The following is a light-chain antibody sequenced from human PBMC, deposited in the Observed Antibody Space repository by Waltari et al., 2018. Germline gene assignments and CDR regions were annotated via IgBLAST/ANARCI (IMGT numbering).Light chain of an antibody. J-gene: IGKJ2*03. V-gene: IGKV3-15*01. CDR1: QKISSN. Sequence: IVLTQSPDTLSVSPGERATLSCRASQKISSNLAWYQQKPGQPPRPLIYGASTRATGVPVRFTGSGSGIEFTLTISSLQSEDSAVYYCHQYNNWPRYSFGQGTKLEIK. CDR3: HQYNNWPRYS. CDR2: GAS.